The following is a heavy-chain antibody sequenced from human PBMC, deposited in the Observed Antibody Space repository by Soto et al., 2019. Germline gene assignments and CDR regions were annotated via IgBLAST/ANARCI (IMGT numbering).Heavy chain of an antibody. CDR2: IYHGGSA. Sequence: QVQLQASGPGLVKPSGTLSLTCAVSGGSISSSAWWSWVRQPPGKGLEWIGEIYHGGSANYNPSLKSRVTMSVDKSKNQFSLNLSSVPDADTAVYYCASPSGGPRGNWGQGTLVTVSS. CDR3: ASPSGGPRGN. V-gene: IGHV4-4*02. D-gene: IGHD1-26*01. CDR1: GGSISSSAW. J-gene: IGHJ4*02.